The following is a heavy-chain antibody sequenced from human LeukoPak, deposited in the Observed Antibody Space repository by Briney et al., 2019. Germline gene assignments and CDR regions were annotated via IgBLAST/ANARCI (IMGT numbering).Heavy chain of an antibody. Sequence: SETLSLTCTVSGGSISSSSYYWSWIRQPPGKGLEWIGYIYYSGSTNYNPSLKSQVTISVDTSKNQFSLKLSSVTAADTAVYYCARELPYYYYMDVWGKGTTVTVSS. CDR3: ARELPYYYYMDV. V-gene: IGHV4-61*01. D-gene: IGHD1-26*01. CDR1: GGSISSSSYY. J-gene: IGHJ6*03. CDR2: IYYSGST.